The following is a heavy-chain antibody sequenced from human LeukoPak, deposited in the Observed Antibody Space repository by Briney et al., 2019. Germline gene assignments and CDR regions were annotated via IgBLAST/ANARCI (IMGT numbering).Heavy chain of an antibody. D-gene: IGHD3-10*01. J-gene: IGHJ6*02. Sequence: PAGSLTLSSAASGFTFSSYAMHWVRQAPGKGLEWVAVMSFDGSKSYYADSMKGRCTISRDNSKNTLYLQMNSLRAEDTAAYYCARDRQPYYHYYGMDVWGQETTDTVSS. CDR3: ARDRQPYYHYYGMDV. CDR2: MSFDGSKS. CDR1: GFTFSSYA. V-gene: IGHV3-30-3*01.